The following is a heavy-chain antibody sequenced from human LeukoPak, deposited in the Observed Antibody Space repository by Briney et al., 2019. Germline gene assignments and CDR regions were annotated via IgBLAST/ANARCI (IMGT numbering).Heavy chain of an antibody. CDR3: ARDPYYYYGMDV. CDR1: GLTFSSYW. Sequence: GGSLRLSCAASGLTFSSYWMSWVRQAPGKGLEWVANIKQDGSEKYYVDSVKGRFTISRDNAKNSLYLQMNSLRAEDTAVYYCARDPYYYYGMDVWGQGTTVTVSS. V-gene: IGHV3-7*01. J-gene: IGHJ6*02. CDR2: IKQDGSEK.